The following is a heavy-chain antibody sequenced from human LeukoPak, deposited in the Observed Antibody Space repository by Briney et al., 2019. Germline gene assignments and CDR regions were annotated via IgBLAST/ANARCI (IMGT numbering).Heavy chain of an antibody. V-gene: IGHV1-3*01. CDR3: ATRGVKVSNAFDI. CDR1: GYTFSNYA. J-gene: IGHJ3*02. D-gene: IGHD3-10*01. Sequence: ASVKVSCKASGYTFSNYAMHWVRQAPGQRLEWMGWINAGYGNTKYSRKFQDRVIITRDTSASTAYMELSSLRSEDTAIYYCATRGVKVSNAFDIWGQGTMVTVSS. CDR2: INAGYGNT.